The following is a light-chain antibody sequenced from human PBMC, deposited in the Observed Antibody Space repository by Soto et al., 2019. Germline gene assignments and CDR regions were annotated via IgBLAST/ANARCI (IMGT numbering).Light chain of an antibody. J-gene: IGLJ1*01. V-gene: IGLV2-8*01. CDR1: SSDVGGFNF. Sequence: QSVLTQPPSASGSPGESVTISCTGTSSDVGGFNFVSWYQQHPGKVPKLVIYEVSKRPSGVPDRFSGSKSGDTASLTVSGLQPEDEADYYCCSYAGSKHFAFGSGTKVTAL. CDR3: CSYAGSKHFA. CDR2: EVS.